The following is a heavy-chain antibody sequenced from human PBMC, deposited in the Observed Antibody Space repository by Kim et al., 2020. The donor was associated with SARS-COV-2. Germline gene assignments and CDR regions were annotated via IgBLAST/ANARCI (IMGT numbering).Heavy chain of an antibody. D-gene: IGHD3-3*01. CDR2: SYYSGST. Sequence: SETLSLTCTFSGGSISSGGYYWSWIRQHPGKGLEWIGYSYYSGSTYYNPSLKSRVTISVDTSKNQFSLKLSSVTAADTAVYYCARVARITIFGVVNSAFDIWGQGTMVTVSS. CDR3: ARVARITIFGVVNSAFDI. V-gene: IGHV4-31*03. J-gene: IGHJ3*02. CDR1: GGSISSGGYY.